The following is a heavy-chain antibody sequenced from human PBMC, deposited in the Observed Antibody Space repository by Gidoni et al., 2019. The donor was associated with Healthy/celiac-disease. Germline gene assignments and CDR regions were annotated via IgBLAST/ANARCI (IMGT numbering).Heavy chain of an antibody. CDR2: ISSSSSTI. CDR3: ASLGLRFLEWGPNDY. CDR1: GFTFSSYS. Sequence: EVQLVESGGGLVQPGGSLRLSCAASGFTFSSYSMNWVRQAPGKGLEWVSYISSSSSTIYYADSVKGRFTISRDNAKNSLYLQMNSLRDEDTAVYYCASLGLRFLEWGPNDYWGQGTLVTVSS. V-gene: IGHV3-48*02. D-gene: IGHD3-3*01. J-gene: IGHJ4*02.